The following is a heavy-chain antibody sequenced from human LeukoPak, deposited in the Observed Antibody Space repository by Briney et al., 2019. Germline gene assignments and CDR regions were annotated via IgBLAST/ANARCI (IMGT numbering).Heavy chain of an antibody. D-gene: IGHD5-12*01. CDR1: GGSISSGGYC. J-gene: IGHJ5*02. CDR2: IYYSGST. Sequence: SQTLSLTCTVSGGSISSGGYCWSWIRQHPGKGLGWIGCIYYSGSTNYNPSLKSRVTISVDTSKNQFSLKLSSVTAADTAVYYCARGGGGYDSYNWFDPWGQGTLVTVSS. CDR3: ARGGGGYDSYNWFDP. V-gene: IGHV4-31*03.